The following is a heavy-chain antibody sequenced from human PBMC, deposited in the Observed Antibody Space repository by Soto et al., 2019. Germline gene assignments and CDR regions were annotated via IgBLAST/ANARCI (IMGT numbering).Heavy chain of an antibody. V-gene: IGHV4-39*01. CDR1: GGSISGSTYY. CDR2: TYYSGRT. D-gene: IGHD3-10*01. J-gene: IGHJ4*02. Sequence: QLQLQESGPGLVKPSETLSLTCTVSGGSISGSTYYWGWIRQPPGKGLEYIGSTYYSGRTYYNPSLKSRVTVSVDTSKNQFSLNLNSVTAADTSVYYSARHGSGSQYPIDHWGQGTLLTVSS. CDR3: ARHGSGSQYPIDH.